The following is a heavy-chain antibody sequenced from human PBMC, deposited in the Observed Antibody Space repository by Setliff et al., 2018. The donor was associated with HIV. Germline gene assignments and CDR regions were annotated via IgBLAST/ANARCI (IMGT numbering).Heavy chain of an antibody. D-gene: IGHD2-15*01. CDR1: GGTFSSYA. V-gene: IGHV1-69*13. CDR2: IIPIFGTA. CDR3: ATDPXXXXSDG. Sequence: GASVKVSCKASGGTFSSYAISWXXXXXGXXXEWMGGIIPIFGTANYAXKFQGXVTIXXXXXTRPAYMELSSLRSEDPAGYYCATDPXXXXSDGWGQGXLXT. J-gene: IGHJ4*02.